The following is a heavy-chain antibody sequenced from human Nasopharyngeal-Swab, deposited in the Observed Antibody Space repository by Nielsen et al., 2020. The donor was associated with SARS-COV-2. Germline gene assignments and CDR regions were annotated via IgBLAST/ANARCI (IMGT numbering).Heavy chain of an antibody. CDR3: ARGSSSGTYYYNGMDV. D-gene: IGHD6-13*01. J-gene: IGHJ6*02. CDR1: GYTFAIHY. Sequence: ASVKVSCKASGYTFAIHYIHWVRQAPGQGPEWMGIINPSGGNTSYGQKFQGRVTMTRDTSTSTVYMELSSLRSEDTAVYYCARGSSSGTYYYNGMDVWGQGTTVTVSS. CDR2: INPSGGNT. V-gene: IGHV1-46*01.